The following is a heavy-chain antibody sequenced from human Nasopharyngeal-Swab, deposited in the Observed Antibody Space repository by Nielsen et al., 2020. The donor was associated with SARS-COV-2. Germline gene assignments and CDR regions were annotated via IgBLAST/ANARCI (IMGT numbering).Heavy chain of an antibody. CDR3: APLAPMDV. CDR2: ISWNSGSI. CDR1: GFTFDGYA. J-gene: IGHJ6*03. V-gene: IGHV3-9*01. Sequence: GGSLRLSCAASGFTFDGYAMHWVRQAPGKGLEWVSGISWNSGSIGYADSVKGRFTISRDNAKNSLYLQMNSLRAEDTALYYCAPLAPMDVWGKGTTVTVSS.